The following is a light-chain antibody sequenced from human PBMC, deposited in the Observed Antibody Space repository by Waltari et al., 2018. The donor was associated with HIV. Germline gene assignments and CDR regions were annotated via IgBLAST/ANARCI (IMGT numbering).Light chain of an antibody. Sequence: EIVMTQSPATLSVSPGERATLSCRASQSVSSNLAWYHQKPGQAPRLLIYGASTRATGIPDRFSGSGSGTEFTLTISSLQSEDFAVYSCQQYNNWPYTFGQGTKLEIK. CDR1: QSVSSN. V-gene: IGKV3-15*01. J-gene: IGKJ2*01. CDR2: GAS. CDR3: QQYNNWPYT.